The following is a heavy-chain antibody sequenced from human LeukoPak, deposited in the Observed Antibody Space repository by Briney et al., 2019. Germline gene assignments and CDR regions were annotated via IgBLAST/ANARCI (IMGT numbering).Heavy chain of an antibody. CDR3: ARHAGSYSSSSSGHHYYYYIDV. J-gene: IGHJ6*03. CDR2: IYPGDSDT. D-gene: IGHD6-13*01. V-gene: IGHV5-51*01. CDR1: GYTFTSYW. Sequence: GESLKISCKGSGYTFTSYWIAWVRQMPGKGLEWMGIIYPGDSDTRYSPSFQGQITISATKSINTAYLQWSSLKASDTAMYYCARHAGSYSSSSSGHHYYYYIDVWGKGTTVTVSS.